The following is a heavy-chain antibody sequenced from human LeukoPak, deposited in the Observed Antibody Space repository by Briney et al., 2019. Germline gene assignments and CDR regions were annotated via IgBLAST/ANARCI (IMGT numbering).Heavy chain of an antibody. CDR2: INPNSGGT. CDR3: ARDHLSGLLPRYYYYYYMDV. CDR1: GYTFTGYY. J-gene: IGHJ6*03. Sequence: GASAKVSCKASGYTFTGYYMHWVRQAPGPGLEWMGWINPNSGGTNYAQKFQGRVTMTRDTSISTAYMELSRLRSDDTAVYYCARDHLSGLLPRYYYYYYMDVWGKGTTVTVSS. V-gene: IGHV1-2*02. D-gene: IGHD2-15*01.